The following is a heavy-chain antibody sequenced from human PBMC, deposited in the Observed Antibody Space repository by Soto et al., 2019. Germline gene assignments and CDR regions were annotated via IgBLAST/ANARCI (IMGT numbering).Heavy chain of an antibody. J-gene: IGHJ4*02. CDR1: GGSFSGYY. CDR2: ITYAAST. D-gene: IGHD3-22*01. Sequence: SETLSLTCAVYGGSFSGYYWTWIRQPSGKGLEWVGDITYAASTKYNPSLESRVTISLDTSKKQFSLRLTSVTAADAAVYFCAGYGRGYFSRGYFAFWGQGTLVTVSS. CDR3: AGYGRGYFSRGYFAF. V-gene: IGHV4-34*01.